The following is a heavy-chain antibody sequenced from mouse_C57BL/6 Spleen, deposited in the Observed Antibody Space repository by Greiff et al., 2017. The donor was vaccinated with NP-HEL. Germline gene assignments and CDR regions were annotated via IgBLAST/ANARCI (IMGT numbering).Heavy chain of an antibody. D-gene: IGHD2-3*01. CDR2: IWRGGST. J-gene: IGHJ4*01. Sequence: VKLMESGPGLVQPSQSLSITCTVSGFSLTSYGVHWVRQSPGKGLEWLGVIWRGGSTDYNAAFMSRLSITKDNSKSQVFFKMNSLQADDTAIYYCAKNLGWLLFMDYWGQGTSVTVSS. CDR1: GFSLTSYG. CDR3: AKNLGWLLFMDY. V-gene: IGHV2-5*01.